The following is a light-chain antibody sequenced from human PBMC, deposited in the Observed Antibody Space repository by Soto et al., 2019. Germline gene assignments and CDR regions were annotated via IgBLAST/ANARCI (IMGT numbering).Light chain of an antibody. CDR3: QQYGSSLT. V-gene: IGKV3-20*01. J-gene: IGKJ4*01. CDR1: QSISDK. CDR2: GAS. Sequence: EIVLTQSPATLSLSPGERATLSCRASQSISDKLAWYQQKPGQAPRLLIYGASSRATGIPDRFSGSGSGTDFTLTISRLEPEDFAVYYCQQYGSSLTFGGGTKVDIK.